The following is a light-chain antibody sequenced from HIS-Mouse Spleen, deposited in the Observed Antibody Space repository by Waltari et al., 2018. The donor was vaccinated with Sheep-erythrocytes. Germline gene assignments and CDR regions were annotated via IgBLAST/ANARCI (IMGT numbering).Light chain of an antibody. Sequence: DIQLTQSPSFLSASVGDRVTITCRASQGISSYLAWYQQKPGKAPKLLIYAASSLQSGVTSRFSGSGSGTDFTLTISSLQPEDFATYSCQQANSFPPTFGQGTKVEIK. J-gene: IGKJ1*01. V-gene: IGKV1-9*01. CDR1: QGISSY. CDR2: AAS. CDR3: QQANSFPPT.